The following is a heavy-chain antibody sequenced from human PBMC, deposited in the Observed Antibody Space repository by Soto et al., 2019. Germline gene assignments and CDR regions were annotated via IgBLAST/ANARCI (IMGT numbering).Heavy chain of an antibody. D-gene: IGHD2-2*01. Sequence: SVKVSCKASGFTFTSSAMQWVRQARGQRLDWIGWIVVGSGNTNYAQKFQERVTITRDMSTSTAYMELSSLRSEDTAVFYCATSGSCSSINCYAFDIWGQGTMVTVSS. CDR1: GFTFTSSA. J-gene: IGHJ3*02. CDR2: IVVGSGNT. V-gene: IGHV1-58*02. CDR3: ATSGSCSSINCYAFDI.